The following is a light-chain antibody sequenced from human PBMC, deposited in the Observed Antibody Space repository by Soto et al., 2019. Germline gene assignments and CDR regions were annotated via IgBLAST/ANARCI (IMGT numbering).Light chain of an antibody. CDR1: QSVGRN. V-gene: IGKV3-15*01. CDR3: QQYYDWPWT. J-gene: IGKJ1*01. CDR2: GAS. Sequence: EKVMTQSPGSLSVSPGERAALSCRASQSVGRNLAWYQRKPGKAPRLLIYGASTRATGIPTRFSGSGSGTEFTLTIGSLQPEDFAVYYCQQYYDWPWTFGQGTKVEIK.